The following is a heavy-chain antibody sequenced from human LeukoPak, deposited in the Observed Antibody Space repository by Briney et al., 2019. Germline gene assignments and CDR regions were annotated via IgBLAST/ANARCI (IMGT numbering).Heavy chain of an antibody. J-gene: IGHJ4*02. CDR3: AGIGGNFYFDF. CDR2: INDEGSTT. Sequence: PGGSLRLSCAASGFSFSIYWMHWFRQAPGKGLVWVSRINDEGSTTNYADSVKGLFTISRDNAKNTLYLQMNSLRAEDTAVYYCAGIGGNFYFDFWGQGALVTVSS. D-gene: IGHD1-7*01. CDR1: GFSFSIYW. V-gene: IGHV3-74*01.